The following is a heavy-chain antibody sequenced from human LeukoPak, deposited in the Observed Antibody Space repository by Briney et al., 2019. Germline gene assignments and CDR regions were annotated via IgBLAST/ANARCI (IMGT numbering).Heavy chain of an antibody. V-gene: IGHV3-30*18. J-gene: IGHJ6*02. CDR2: ISYDGSKK. CDR3: AKDKGGSYYYYGIDV. Sequence: GGSLRLSCAASGFTFSSYGMHWVRQAPGKGLERVAVISYDGSKKYYANSAKDRFTISRDNSKNTLYLQMNSLRAEDTAVYYCAKDKGGSYYYYGIDVWGQGTTVTVSS. D-gene: IGHD1-26*01. CDR1: GFTFSSYG.